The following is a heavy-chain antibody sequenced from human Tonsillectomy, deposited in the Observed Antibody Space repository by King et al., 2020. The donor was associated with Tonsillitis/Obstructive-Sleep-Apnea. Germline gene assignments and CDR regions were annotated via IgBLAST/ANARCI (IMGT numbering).Heavy chain of an antibody. D-gene: IGHD5-12*01. J-gene: IGHJ3*02. Sequence: VQLQESGPGLVKPSETLSLTCTVSGGSISRNYWSWIRQPPGKGLEWIGYIYYSGSTNYNPSLKSRVTISVDTPKNQFSLKLSSVTAADTAVYYCARDDNSGYDWGAFDIWGQGTMVTVSS. V-gene: IGHV4-59*01. CDR1: GGSISRNY. CDR2: IYYSGST. CDR3: ARDDNSGYDWGAFDI.